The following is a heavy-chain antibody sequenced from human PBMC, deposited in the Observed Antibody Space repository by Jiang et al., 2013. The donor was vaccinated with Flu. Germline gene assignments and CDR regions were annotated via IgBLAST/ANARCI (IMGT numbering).Heavy chain of an antibody. CDR1: GGSLSGYY. CDR2: SIIVGST. V-gene: IGHV4-34*01. Sequence: TCAVYGGSLSGYYWSWIRQPQGRGWSGLGKSIIVGSTNYNPSLKSRVTISVDTSKNQFSLKLSSVTAADTAVYYCARGFPDLHYYYMDVWGKGTTVTVSS. CDR3: ARGFPDLHYYYMDV. J-gene: IGHJ6*03.